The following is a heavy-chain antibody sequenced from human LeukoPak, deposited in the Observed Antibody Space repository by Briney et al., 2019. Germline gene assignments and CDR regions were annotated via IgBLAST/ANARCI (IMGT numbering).Heavy chain of an antibody. CDR3: ARVDGGWFDY. D-gene: IGHD6-19*01. CDR1: GYSISSGYY. J-gene: IGHJ4*02. V-gene: IGHV4-38-2*02. CDR2: IYHSGST. Sequence: SETLSLTCTVSGYSISSGYYWGWIRPPPGKGLEWIGSIYHSGSTYYNPSLKSRVTISVDTPKNQFSLKLSSVTAADTAVYYCARVDGGWFDYWGQGTLVTVSS.